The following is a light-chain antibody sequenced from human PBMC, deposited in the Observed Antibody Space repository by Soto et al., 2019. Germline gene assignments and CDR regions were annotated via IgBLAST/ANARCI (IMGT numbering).Light chain of an antibody. CDR2: VAS. J-gene: IGKJ5*01. CDR1: QPISNW. CDR3: QQANSFPVT. V-gene: IGKV1-12*01. Sequence: IQMTQSPSSVSAYVGDRVALTCRASQPISNWLAWYQQKPGKAPKLLIYVASALHSGVPSRFSGSGSGTDFTLTISNLQPEEFATYYCQQANSFPVTFGKGTRLEIK.